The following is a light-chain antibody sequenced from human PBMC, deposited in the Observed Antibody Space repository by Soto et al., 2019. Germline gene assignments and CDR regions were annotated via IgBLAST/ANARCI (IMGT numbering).Light chain of an antibody. J-gene: IGKJ1*01. CDR2: GAS. CDR1: QTVRNN. Sequence: EFVLTQSPGTLSLSPGERATLSCRASQTVRNNYLAWYQQKPGQAPRLLIHGASTRAPGFPARFSGSGSGTDFTLTSSSLQAEDVAVYCCQQYDNWPWTFGQGTKVDI. CDR3: QQYDNWPWT. V-gene: IGKV3-15*01.